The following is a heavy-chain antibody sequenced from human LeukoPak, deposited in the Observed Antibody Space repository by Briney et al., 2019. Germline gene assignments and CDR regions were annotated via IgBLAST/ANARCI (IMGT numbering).Heavy chain of an antibody. J-gene: IGHJ4*02. CDR3: AKTPVGMVTLDY. Sequence: ASVKVSCKTSGGTFSSYGTSWVRQAPGQGLEWMGGIIPIFGTANYAQKFQGRVTITADTSTSTAYMELSSLRSEDTAVYYCAKTPVGMVTLDYWGQGTLVTVSS. D-gene: IGHD5-24*01. CDR1: GGTFSSYG. CDR2: IIPIFGTA. V-gene: IGHV1-69*06.